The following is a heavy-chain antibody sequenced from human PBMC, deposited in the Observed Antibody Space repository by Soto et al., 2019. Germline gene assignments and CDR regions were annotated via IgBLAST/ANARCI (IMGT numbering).Heavy chain of an antibody. Sequence: GGSLRLSCAASEFTFGSISMNWVRQAPGKGLEWASSISSSSSYIYYADSVKGRFTISRDNAKNSLYLQMNSLRAEDTAVYYCARDSTDAFDIWGQGTMVTVSS. V-gene: IGHV3-21*01. J-gene: IGHJ3*02. CDR2: ISSSSSYI. CDR1: EFTFGSIS. CDR3: ARDSTDAFDI.